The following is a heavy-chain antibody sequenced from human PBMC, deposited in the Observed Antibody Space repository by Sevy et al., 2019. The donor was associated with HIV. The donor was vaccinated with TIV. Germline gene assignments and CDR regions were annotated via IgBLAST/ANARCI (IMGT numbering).Heavy chain of an antibody. V-gene: IGHV3-20*04. CDR2: INWNGDST. J-gene: IGHJ4*02. CDR3: AKGAGRTAIVPLYFDY. CDR1: GFTFDDYG. Sequence: GGSLRLSCAASGFTFDDYGMSWVRQAPGKGLEWVSGINWNGDSTNYADSARGRFTISRDNAKNSLFLQMNSLRAEDTAFYYCAKGAGRTAIVPLYFDYWGQGTLVTVSS. D-gene: IGHD2-8*01.